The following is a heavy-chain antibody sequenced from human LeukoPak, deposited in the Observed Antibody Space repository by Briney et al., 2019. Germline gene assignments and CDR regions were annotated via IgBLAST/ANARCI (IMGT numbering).Heavy chain of an antibody. CDR3: ARHAPYCANGVCYPHFEY. Sequence: SETLSLTCAVYGGSFSGYYWSWIRQPPGKGLEWIGEINHSGSTNYNPSLKSRVTISVDTSKNQFSLKLSSVTAADTAVYYCARHAPYCANGVCYPHFEYWGQGTLVTVSS. CDR2: INHSGST. J-gene: IGHJ4*02. CDR1: GGSFSGYY. V-gene: IGHV4-34*01. D-gene: IGHD2-8*01.